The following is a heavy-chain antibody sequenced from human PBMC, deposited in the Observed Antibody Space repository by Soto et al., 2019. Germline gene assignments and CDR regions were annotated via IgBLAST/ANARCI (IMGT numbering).Heavy chain of an antibody. V-gene: IGHV4-31*03. J-gene: IGHJ4*02. Sequence: QVQLQESGPGLVKPSQTLSLTCTVSGGSISSGGYYWSWIRQHPGKGLEWIGYIYYSGSTYYNPSLKSRVTISVDTSKNQFSLKLSSVTAADTAVYYCARRTTYYDILTGYYNGYYFDYWGQGTLVTVSS. CDR1: GGSISSGGYY. CDR3: ARRTTYYDILTGYYNGYYFDY. D-gene: IGHD3-9*01. CDR2: IYYSGST.